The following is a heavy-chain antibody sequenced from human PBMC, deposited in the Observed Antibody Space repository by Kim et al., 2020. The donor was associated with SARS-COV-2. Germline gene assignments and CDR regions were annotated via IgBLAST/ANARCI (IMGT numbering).Heavy chain of an antibody. CDR2: IYYSGST. V-gene: IGHV4-59*01. J-gene: IGHJ6*03. CDR1: GGSFSSYY. D-gene: IGHD3-10*01. CDR3: ARVVTMVQGVIIAPYYYYYMDV. Sequence: SETLSLTCTVSGGSFSSYYWSWIRQPPGKGLEWIGYIYYSGSTNYNPSLKSRVTISVDTSKNQFSLKLSSVTAADTAVYYCARVVTMVQGVIIAPYYYYYMDVWGKGTTVTVSS.